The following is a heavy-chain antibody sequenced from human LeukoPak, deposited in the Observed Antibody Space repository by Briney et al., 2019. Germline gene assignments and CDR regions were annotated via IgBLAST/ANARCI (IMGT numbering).Heavy chain of an antibody. CDR2: ISYDGSNK. V-gene: IGHV3-30*18. CDR3: AKDSEYAFDY. J-gene: IGHJ4*02. D-gene: IGHD2/OR15-2a*01. CDR1: GFTFITYA. Sequence: GGPRRLSFPASGFTFITYAMHGSPQAPGKGLEWVAVISYDGSNKYYADSVKGRFTISRDNSKNTLYLQMNSLRAEDTAVYYCAKDSEYAFDYWGQGTLVTVSS.